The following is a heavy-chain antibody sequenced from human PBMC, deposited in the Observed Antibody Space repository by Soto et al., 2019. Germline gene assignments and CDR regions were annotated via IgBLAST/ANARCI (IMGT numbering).Heavy chain of an antibody. CDR3: ARVSRQQLVQQTIKYYYYYMDV. CDR2: IIPILGIA. D-gene: IGHD6-13*01. Sequence: GASVKVSCKASGGTFSSYTISWVRQAPGQGLEWMGRIIPILGIANYAQKFQGRVTITADKSTSTAYMELSSLRSEDTAVYYCARVSRQQLVQQTIKYYYYYMDVWRKGTTVTVSS. CDR1: GGTFSSYT. J-gene: IGHJ6*03. V-gene: IGHV1-69*02.